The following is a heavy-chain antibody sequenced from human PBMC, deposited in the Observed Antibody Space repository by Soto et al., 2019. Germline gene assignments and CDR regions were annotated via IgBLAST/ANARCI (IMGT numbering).Heavy chain of an antibody. D-gene: IGHD2-15*01. Sequence: QVQLVQSGAEVRKPGASVKVSCKASGYTFSTPGMSWLRQAHGQGLEWIGWIITYNGDTNDAPKLQDRVTMTSDTSTSTVYMELRILISDDTSVYYCARSGAAPYYYYGTDVWGQGTRVTVSS. CDR1: GYTFSTPG. CDR3: ARSGAAPYYYYGTDV. CDR2: IITYNGDT. J-gene: IGHJ6*02. V-gene: IGHV1-18*01.